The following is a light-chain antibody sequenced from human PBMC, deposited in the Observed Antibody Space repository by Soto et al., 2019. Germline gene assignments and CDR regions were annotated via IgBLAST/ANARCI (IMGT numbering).Light chain of an antibody. CDR3: QTWGTGIHYV. J-gene: IGLJ1*01. CDR2: LNSDGSH. V-gene: IGLV4-69*01. Sequence: QAVVTQSPSASASLGASVKLTCTLSSGHSSYAIAWHQQQTEKGPRYLMKLNSDGSHSKGDGIPDRFSGSSSGAERYLTISSIQSEDEADYYCQTWGTGIHYVFGSGTKVTVL. CDR1: SGHSSYA.